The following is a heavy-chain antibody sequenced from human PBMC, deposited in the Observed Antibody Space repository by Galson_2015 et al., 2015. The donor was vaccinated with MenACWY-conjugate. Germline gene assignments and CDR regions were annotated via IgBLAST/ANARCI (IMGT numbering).Heavy chain of an antibody. CDR3: AKTRGASFYFDS. D-gene: IGHD1-26*01. Sequence: TTYADSVKDRFTISRDNAKNTLYLQMNSLRPEDTAVFYCAKTRGASFYFDSWGQGTLVTVSS. J-gene: IGHJ4*02. CDR2: T. V-gene: IGHV3-74*01.